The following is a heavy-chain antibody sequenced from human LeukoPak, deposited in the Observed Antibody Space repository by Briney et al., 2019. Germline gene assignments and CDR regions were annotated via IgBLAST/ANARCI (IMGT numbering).Heavy chain of an antibody. CDR3: ARDRPEYDILTFDY. V-gene: IGHV1-2*02. D-gene: IGHD3-9*01. J-gene: IGHJ4*02. Sequence: GASVKVSCKASGYTFTGYYMHWVRQAPGQGLEWMGWINPNTGGTEYAQKFQGRVTMTRDTSISTAYMELSRLKSDDTAVYYCARDRPEYDILTFDYWGQGTLVTVSS. CDR1: GYTFTGYY. CDR2: INPNTGGT.